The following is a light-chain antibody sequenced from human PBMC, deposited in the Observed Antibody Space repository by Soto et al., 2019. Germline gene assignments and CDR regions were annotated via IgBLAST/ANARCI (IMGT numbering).Light chain of an antibody. CDR2: GTS. J-gene: IGKJ5*01. Sequence: VLTQSPVTLSVSPGERATLSCRASERIYSAYLGWYQQKPGQAPRLLIYGTSSRATGIPDRFSGSGSGTDFTLTISRLEPEDFAVYYCQQYGNSPITFGQGTRLEIK. CDR3: QQYGNSPIT. CDR1: ERIYSAY. V-gene: IGKV3-20*01.